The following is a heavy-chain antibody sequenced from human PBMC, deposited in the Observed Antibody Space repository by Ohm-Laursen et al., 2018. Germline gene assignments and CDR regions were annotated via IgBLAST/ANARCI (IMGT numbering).Heavy chain of an antibody. CDR2: IYYRGTT. V-gene: IGHV4-59*11. J-gene: IGHJ3*02. Sequence: GTLSLTCAVSGAPISTHYWSWIRQPPGKGLEWIGYIYYRGTTNYNPSLKSRVTISLNTSKNQFSLKLSSVTAADTAVYYCARRGHAFDIWGQGTMVTVSS. CDR1: GAPISTHY. CDR3: ARRGHAFDI.